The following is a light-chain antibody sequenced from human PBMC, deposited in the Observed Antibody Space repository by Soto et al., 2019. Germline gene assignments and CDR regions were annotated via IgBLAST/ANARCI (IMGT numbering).Light chain of an antibody. Sequence: EIVMTQSPATLSVSPGERAILSCRASQSVSSNLAGYQEKPGQAPRLLIYGASTRATGIPARFSGSGSGTEFTLTISSLQAEDFAVYYCQQYNNWPSWTFGQGTKVEIK. CDR1: QSVSSN. J-gene: IGKJ1*01. CDR2: GAS. V-gene: IGKV3-15*01. CDR3: QQYNNWPSWT.